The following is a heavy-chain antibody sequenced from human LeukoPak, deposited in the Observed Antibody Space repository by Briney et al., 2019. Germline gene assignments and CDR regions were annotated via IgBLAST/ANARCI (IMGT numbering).Heavy chain of an antibody. J-gene: IGHJ3*02. D-gene: IGHD6-13*01. Sequence: ASVKVSCKASGYTFTSYDINWVRQATGQGLEWMGWMNPISGYTGFAQKFQGRVTMTGNTAISTAYMELSGLRSEDAAVYYCARGNRLYTSSWSALAFDIWGQGTMVTVSS. CDR3: ARGNRLYTSSWSALAFDI. CDR2: MNPISGYT. CDR1: GYTFTSYD. V-gene: IGHV1-8*01.